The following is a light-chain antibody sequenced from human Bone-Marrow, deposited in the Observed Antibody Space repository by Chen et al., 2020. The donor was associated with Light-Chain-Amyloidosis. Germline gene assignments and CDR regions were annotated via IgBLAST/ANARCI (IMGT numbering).Light chain of an antibody. CDR1: QSVSSAF. Sequence: EIVLTQSPGTLSLSPGERATLSCRASQSVSSAFLSWYQQKPGQAPRLLIYGASFRAPAIPDRFSGSGSGTDFTLTISRLEPEDFAMYYCQQYDSSRWTFGPGTKVEFK. V-gene: IGKV3-20*01. CDR3: QQYDSSRWT. J-gene: IGKJ1*01. CDR2: GAS.